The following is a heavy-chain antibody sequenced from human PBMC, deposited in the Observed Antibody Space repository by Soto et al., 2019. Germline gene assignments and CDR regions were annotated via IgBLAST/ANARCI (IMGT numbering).Heavy chain of an antibody. CDR2: IGISIGYI. D-gene: IGHD2-21*01. CDR3: GRNVLAVTEDAVDV. V-gene: IGHV3-21*01. Sequence: ESGGGLVKPGGSLRLSCAASGFNLSSYTMSWVRQAPGKGLEWVSSIGISIGYIYYAESVTGRFTISRDNAKNSLFLQMNSLRAEDTAVYFCGRNVLAVTEDAVDVWGQGTMVRVSS. J-gene: IGHJ3*01. CDR1: GFNLSSYT.